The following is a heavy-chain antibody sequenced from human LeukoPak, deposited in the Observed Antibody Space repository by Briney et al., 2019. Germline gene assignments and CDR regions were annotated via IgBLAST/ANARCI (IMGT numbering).Heavy chain of an antibody. D-gene: IGHD1-26*01. V-gene: IGHV3-33*06. Sequence: PGRSLRLSCAASGFTFSSYGMHWVRQAPGKGLEWVAVIWYDGSNKYYADSVKGRFTISRDNSKNTLYLQMNSLRAEDTAVYYCAKDRLRVGATAYFDYWGQGALVTVSS. CDR1: GFTFSSYG. J-gene: IGHJ4*02. CDR3: AKDRLRVGATAYFDY. CDR2: IWYDGSNK.